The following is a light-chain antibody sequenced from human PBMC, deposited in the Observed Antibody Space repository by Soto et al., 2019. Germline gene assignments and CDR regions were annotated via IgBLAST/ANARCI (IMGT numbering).Light chain of an antibody. V-gene: IGKV3D-15*01. J-gene: IGKJ1*01. Sequence: EIVMTQSPATLSVSPGERATLSSRASQSVTNNLAWYQQKPGQAPRLLIYGASTRATGIPARLSGSGSGTEFTLTISSLHSEDCAIYYCQQYNNWPRTFGQGTKVEIK. CDR1: QSVTNN. CDR2: GAS. CDR3: QQYNNWPRT.